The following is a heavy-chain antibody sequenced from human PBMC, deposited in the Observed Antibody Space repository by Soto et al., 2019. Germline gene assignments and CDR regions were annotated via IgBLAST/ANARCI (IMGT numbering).Heavy chain of an antibody. V-gene: IGHV4-34*01. Sequence: QVQLQQWGAGLLKPSETLSLTCAVYGGSFSGYYWSRIRQPPGKGLEWIGEINHSGSTNYNPSLKSRVTISVDTSKNQFSLKLSSVTAADTAVYYCASSSCSGGSCYPSGYYYGMDVWGQGTTVTVSS. J-gene: IGHJ6*02. CDR1: GGSFSGYY. D-gene: IGHD2-15*01. CDR2: INHSGST. CDR3: ASSSCSGGSCYPSGYYYGMDV.